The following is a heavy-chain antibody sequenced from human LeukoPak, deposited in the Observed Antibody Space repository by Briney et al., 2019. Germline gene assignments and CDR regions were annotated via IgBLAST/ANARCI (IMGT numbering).Heavy chain of an antibody. J-gene: IGHJ4*02. CDR2: IKQDGSGK. V-gene: IGHV3-7*01. D-gene: IGHD1-14*01. CDR3: ARDSDHIDGANFDY. Sequence: PGGSLRLSCAASGFTFSSHWMNWVRQAPGKGLEWVANIKQDGSGKYYVDSVKGRFTISRDNAKKSLYLQMNSLRAEDTAVYYCARDSDHIDGANFDYWGQGTRVTVSS. CDR1: GFTFSSHW.